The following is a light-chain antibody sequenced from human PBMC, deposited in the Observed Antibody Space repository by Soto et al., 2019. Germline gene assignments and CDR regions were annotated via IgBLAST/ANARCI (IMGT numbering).Light chain of an antibody. V-gene: IGKV1-5*01. CDR2: DAS. CDR3: QQYDSYWWT. Sequence: DLQMTQSPSTLSASVGDRVTITCLASQSVSSRLAWYQQKPGKAPKLLIYDASSLERGVSSKFSGSGSGTEFTLTISSLQPDDFATYYCQQYDSYWWTFGQGTKVDIK. CDR1: QSVSSR. J-gene: IGKJ1*01.